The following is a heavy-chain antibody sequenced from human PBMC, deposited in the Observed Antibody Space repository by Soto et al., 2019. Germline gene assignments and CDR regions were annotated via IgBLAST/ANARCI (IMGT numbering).Heavy chain of an antibody. J-gene: IGHJ4*02. Sequence: QVQLQESGPGLVKPSETLSLTCTVFGGSISNYHWSWIRQFPGKRLEWIGYVYYSGSTTYNPSVKSRVSMSIDASKNQFSLKLTSVTATDTAIYYCAGDIWSGSYRFAYWGQGTLVTVFS. V-gene: IGHV4-59*08. CDR1: GGSISNYH. D-gene: IGHD1-26*01. CDR2: VYYSGST. CDR3: AGDIWSGSYRFAY.